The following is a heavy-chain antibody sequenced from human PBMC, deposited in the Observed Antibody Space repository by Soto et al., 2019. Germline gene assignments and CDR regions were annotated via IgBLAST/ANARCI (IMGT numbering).Heavy chain of an antibody. CDR2: IIPILGIA. V-gene: IGHV1-69*02. D-gene: IGHD3-10*01. Sequence: QVQLVQSGAEVKKPGSSVKVSCKASGGTFSSYTISWVRQAPGQGLEWMGRIIPILGIANYAQKFQGRVTISTDKSTSTAYMELSSLRSEDTAVYYCASYYDGSGSYYAFDIWGQGTMVTVSS. CDR3: ASYYDGSGSYYAFDI. J-gene: IGHJ3*02. CDR1: GGTFSSYT.